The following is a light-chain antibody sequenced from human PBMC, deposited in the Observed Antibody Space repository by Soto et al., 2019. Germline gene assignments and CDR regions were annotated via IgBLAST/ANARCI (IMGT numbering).Light chain of an antibody. CDR1: QSVSGN. V-gene: IGKV3-15*01. J-gene: IGKJ1*01. CDR3: QQYNKWTQT. CDR2: GAS. Sequence: EIVMTQSPATLSVSPGERATLSCRASQSVSGNLAWYQQKPGQAPRLLIFGASTRATGIPARFSGSGSGTEFTLTISSLQYEDFAVYYCQQYNKWTQTFGQGTKVEIK.